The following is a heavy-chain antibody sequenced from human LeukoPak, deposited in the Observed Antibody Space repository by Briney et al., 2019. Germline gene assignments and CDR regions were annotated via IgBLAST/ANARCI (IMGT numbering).Heavy chain of an antibody. V-gene: IGHV3-21*01. Sequence: GGSLRLSCAASGFTFSSYSMNWVRQAPGKGLEWVSSISSSSSYIYYADSVKGRLTISRDNAKNSLYLQMNSLRAEDTAVYYCASGDYGDPFDYWGQGTLVTVSS. D-gene: IGHD4-17*01. J-gene: IGHJ4*02. CDR1: GFTFSSYS. CDR3: ASGDYGDPFDY. CDR2: ISSSSSYI.